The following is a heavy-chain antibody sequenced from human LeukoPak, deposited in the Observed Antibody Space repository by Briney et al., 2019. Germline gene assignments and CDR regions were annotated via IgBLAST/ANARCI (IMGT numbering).Heavy chain of an antibody. CDR1: GFTFSSYG. J-gene: IGHJ6*03. CDR2: ISYDGSNK. CDR3: AKVGTPGSDRFYGPTRDYYYMDV. V-gene: IGHV3-30*18. D-gene: IGHD2/OR15-2a*01. Sequence: GGSLRLSCAASGFTFSSYGMHWVRQAPGKGLEWVAVISYDGSNKYYADSVKGRFTISRDNSKNTLYLQMNSLRAEDTAVYYCAKVGTPGSDRFYGPTRDYYYMDVWGKGTTVTVSS.